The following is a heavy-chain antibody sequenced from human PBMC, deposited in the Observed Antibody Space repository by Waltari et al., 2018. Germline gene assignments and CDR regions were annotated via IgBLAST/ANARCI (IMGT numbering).Heavy chain of an antibody. J-gene: IGHJ4*02. CDR1: GFTFSRSW. CDR3: AREGAVAPTIDY. V-gene: IGHV3-7*01. CDR2: RKQDGSEK. Sequence: EVQLVESGGGLVQPGGSLRLSCAASGFTFSRSWMSWVRQAPGKGLEWVANRKQDGSEKYYGVSVKGRFTISRDNAKNSLYLQMNSLRAEDTAVDYCAREGAVAPTIDYWGQGTLVTVSS. D-gene: IGHD6-19*01.